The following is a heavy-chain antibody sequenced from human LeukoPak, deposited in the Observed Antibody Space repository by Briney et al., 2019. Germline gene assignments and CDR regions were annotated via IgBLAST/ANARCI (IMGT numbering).Heavy chain of an antibody. V-gene: IGHV4-59*01. CDR3: ARNGRYNWFDP. CDR1: GGSISSYY. Sequence: SETPSLTCTVSGGSISSYYWSWIRQPPGKGLEWIGYIHYSGNTNYNPSLKSRVTISVDTSKNQLSLKVSSVTAADTAVYYCARNGRYNWFDPWGQGTLVTVSS. CDR2: IHYSGNT. D-gene: IGHD2-8*01. J-gene: IGHJ5*02.